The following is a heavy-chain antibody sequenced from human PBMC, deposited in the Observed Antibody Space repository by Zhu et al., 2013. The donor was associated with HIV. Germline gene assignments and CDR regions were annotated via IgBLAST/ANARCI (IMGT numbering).Heavy chain of an antibody. CDR3: ARSRGYCTGIKCQSDAFDI. D-gene: IGHD2-8*02. Sequence: QVQLVQSGAEVKKPGSSVKVSCKASGGTFSSYAINWVRQVSGQGLEWMAWMNPKSGNTGYAQNFQGRVTITRNTSISTAYMELSSLKSEDTAVYFCARSRGYCTGIKCQSDAFDIWGQGSMVTVSS. CDR2: MNPKSGNT. V-gene: IGHV1-8*03. J-gene: IGHJ3*02. CDR1: GGTFSSYA.